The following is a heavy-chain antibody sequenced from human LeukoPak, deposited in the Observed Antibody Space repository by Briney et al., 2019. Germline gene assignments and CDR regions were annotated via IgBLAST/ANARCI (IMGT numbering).Heavy chain of an antibody. D-gene: IGHD5-12*01. V-gene: IGHV4-61*02. J-gene: IGHJ4*02. Sequence: PSQTLSLTCTVSGGSISSGSYYWSWIRQPAGKGLEWIGRIYTSGSTNYNPSLKSRVTISVDTSKNQFSLKLSSVTAADTAVYYCARESIRYSGYDWGQGTLVTVSS. CDR3: ARESIRYSGYD. CDR1: GGSISSGSYY. CDR2: IYTSGST.